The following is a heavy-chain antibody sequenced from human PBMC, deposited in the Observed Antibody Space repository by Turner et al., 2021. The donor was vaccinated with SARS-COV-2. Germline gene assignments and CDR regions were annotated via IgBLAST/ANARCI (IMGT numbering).Heavy chain of an antibody. CDR1: GFTFDDYA. CDR3: AKDIGPLVSGSYHDY. J-gene: IGHJ4*02. Sequence: EVQLVESGGGLVQLGRALRLSCAASGFTFDDYAMHWVRQAPGKGLEWVSGISWNSGGIGYADSVKGRFTISRDNAKNSLYLQMSSLRAEDTALYYCAKDIGPLVSGSYHDYWGQGTLVTVSS. V-gene: IGHV3-9*01. CDR2: ISWNSGGI. D-gene: IGHD1-26*01.